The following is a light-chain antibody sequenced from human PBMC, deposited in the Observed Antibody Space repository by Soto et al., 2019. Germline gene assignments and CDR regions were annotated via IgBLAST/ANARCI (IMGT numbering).Light chain of an antibody. CDR3: QQAHSFPFT. CDR1: EFISDW. V-gene: IGKV1-12*01. CDR2: DAS. J-gene: IGKJ3*01. Sequence: DVQVTQSPATLCASIRDGVALTLRASEFISDWLAWYQQKPGQAPKLLIYDASTLESGVPGRFSGSGSGTDFILTISSLQPEDFATYYCQQAHSFPFTFGPGTKVDIK.